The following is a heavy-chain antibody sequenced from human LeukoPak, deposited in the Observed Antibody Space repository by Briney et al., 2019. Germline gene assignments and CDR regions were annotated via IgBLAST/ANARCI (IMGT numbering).Heavy chain of an antibody. Sequence: PGGSLRLSCAASGFTFSSFEMNWVRQASGKGLEWVSYITSSASTIYYAESVKGRFTISRDNAKNSLFLQMNSLRAEDTAVYYCARKVLSGSRYFDYWGQGALVTVSS. CDR3: ARKVLSGSRYFDY. D-gene: IGHD1-26*01. CDR2: ITSSASTI. CDR1: GFTFSSFE. J-gene: IGHJ4*02. V-gene: IGHV3-48*03.